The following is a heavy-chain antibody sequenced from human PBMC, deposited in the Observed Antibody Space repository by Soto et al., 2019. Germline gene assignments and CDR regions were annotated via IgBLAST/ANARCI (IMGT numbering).Heavy chain of an antibody. CDR3: ARDATYYDFWSGYYKRYYYYGMDV. D-gene: IGHD3-3*01. V-gene: IGHV3-11*01. CDR1: GFTFSDYY. Sequence: QVQLVESGGGLVKPGGSLRLSCAASGFTFSDYYMSWIRQAPGKGLEWVSYISSSGSTIYYADSVKGRFTTSRDNAKNSLYLQMNSLRAEDTAVYYCARDATYYDFWSGYYKRYYYYGMDVWGQGTTVTVSS. CDR2: ISSSGSTI. J-gene: IGHJ6*02.